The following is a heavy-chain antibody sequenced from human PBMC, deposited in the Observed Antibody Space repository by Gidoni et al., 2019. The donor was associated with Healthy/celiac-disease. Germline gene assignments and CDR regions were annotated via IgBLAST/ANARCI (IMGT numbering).Heavy chain of an antibody. Sequence: EVQLVESGGGLVQPGGSLSISCAASGFTFSSYRMNWVRQAPGKGLGWVSYISSSSSTIYYADSVKGRFTISRDNAKNSLYLQMNSLRAEDTAVYYCARGYSNELGYWGQGTLVTVSS. D-gene: IGHD6-13*01. CDR2: ISSSSSTI. CDR1: GFTFSSYR. V-gene: IGHV3-48*01. J-gene: IGHJ4*02. CDR3: ARGYSNELGY.